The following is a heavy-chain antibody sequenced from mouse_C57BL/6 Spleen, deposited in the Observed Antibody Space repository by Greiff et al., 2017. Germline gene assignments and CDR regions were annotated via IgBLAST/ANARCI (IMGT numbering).Heavy chain of an antibody. J-gene: IGHJ4*01. V-gene: IGHV1-81*01. D-gene: IGHD2-13*01. CDR2: IYPRSGNT. Sequence: QVQLKQSGAELARPGASVKLSCKASGYTFTSYGISWVKQRTGQGLEWIGEIYPRSGNTDYNEKFKGKATLTADKSSSKAYMELRSLTSEDSAVYFCARCDYLYYAMDYWGQGTSVTVSS. CDR3: ARCDYLYYAMDY. CDR1: GYTFTSYG.